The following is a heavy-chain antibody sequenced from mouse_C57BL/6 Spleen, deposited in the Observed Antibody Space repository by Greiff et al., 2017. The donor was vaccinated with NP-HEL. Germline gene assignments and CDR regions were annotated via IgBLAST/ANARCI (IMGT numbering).Heavy chain of an antibody. CDR2: SRNKANDYTT. J-gene: IGHJ2*01. CDR3: ARDGNDGYYGFDY. V-gene: IGHV7-1*01. Sequence: EVQLVESGGGLVQSGRSLRLSCATSGFTFSDFYMEWVRQAPGTGLEWIAASRNKANDYTTEYSASVKGRFIVSRDTSQSILYLQMNALRAEDTAIYYCARDGNDGYYGFDYWGQGTTLTVSS. CDR1: GFTFSDFY. D-gene: IGHD2-3*01.